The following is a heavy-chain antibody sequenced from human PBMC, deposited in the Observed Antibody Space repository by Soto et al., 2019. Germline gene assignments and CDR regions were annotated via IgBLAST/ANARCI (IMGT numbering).Heavy chain of an antibody. V-gene: IGHV4-59*08. CDR1: GGSISSYY. J-gene: IGHJ4*02. Sequence: QVQLQESGPGLVKPSETLSLTCTVSGGSISSYYWSWIRQPPGKGLEWIGYIYYSGSTNYNPSLKSRVTVSIDTSKNQFALTLSTVTAADAAVYYCARRWNAAFEYLGQGTLVTVSS. CDR3: ARRWNAAFEY. CDR2: IYYSGST. D-gene: IGHD1-1*01.